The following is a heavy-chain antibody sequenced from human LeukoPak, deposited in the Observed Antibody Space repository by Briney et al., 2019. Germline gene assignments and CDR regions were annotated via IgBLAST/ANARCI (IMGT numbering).Heavy chain of an antibody. CDR1: GFTFSSYW. J-gene: IGHJ3*02. CDR3: ARDAYSSSWYAFDI. CDR2: IKQDGSEK. Sequence: GGSLRLSCAASGFTFSSYWMSWVRQAPGKGLEWVANIKQDGSEKYYVDSVKGRFTISRDNAKNSLYLQMNSLRAEDTAVYYCARDAYSSSWYAFDIWGQGTMVTVSS. D-gene: IGHD6-13*01. V-gene: IGHV3-7*01.